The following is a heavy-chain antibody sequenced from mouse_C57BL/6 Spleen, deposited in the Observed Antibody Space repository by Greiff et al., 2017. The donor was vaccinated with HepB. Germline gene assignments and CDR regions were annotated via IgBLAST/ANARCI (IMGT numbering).Heavy chain of an antibody. CDR2: IHPNSGST. V-gene: IGHV1-64*01. D-gene: IGHD4-1*01. J-gene: IGHJ2*01. Sequence: QVQLQQPGAELVKPGASVKLSCKASGYTFTSYWMHWVKQRPGQGLEWIGMIHPNSGSTNYNEKFKSKATLTVDKSSSTAYMQLSSLTSEDSAVYYCARNWDVEAYFDYWGQGTTLTVSS. CDR1: GYTFTSYW. CDR3: ARNWDVEAYFDY.